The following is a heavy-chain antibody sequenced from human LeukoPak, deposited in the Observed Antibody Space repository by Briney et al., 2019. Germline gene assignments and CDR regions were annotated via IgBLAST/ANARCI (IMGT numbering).Heavy chain of an antibody. CDR2: ISSSGSTI. V-gene: IGHV3-48*03. Sequence: GGSLRLSCAASGFTFNSYEMNWVRQAPGKGLEWVSYISSSGSTIYYADSVKGRFTISRDNAKNSLYLQMNSLRAEDTAVYYCARDVQPYGSGSYYTYYYGMDVWGKGTTVTVSS. J-gene: IGHJ6*04. CDR1: GFTFNSYE. CDR3: ARDVQPYGSGSYYTYYYGMDV. D-gene: IGHD3-10*01.